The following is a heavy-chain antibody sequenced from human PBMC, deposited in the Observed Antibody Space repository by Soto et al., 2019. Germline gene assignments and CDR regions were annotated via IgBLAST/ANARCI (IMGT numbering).Heavy chain of an antibody. CDR1: GYGFASCD. CDR2: MNPNNGKT. J-gene: IGHJ5*02. D-gene: IGHD3-16*01. Sequence: ASVKVTWKACGYGFASCDRSWGRQVDGQGLEWLGRMNPNNGKTDYAEKFQGRHNMTRDTSMSTVYMELSSLTSEDTGVYYCAKDFGGLYNWFDPWGQGTLVTVSS. V-gene: IGHV1-8*01. CDR3: AKDFGGLYNWFDP.